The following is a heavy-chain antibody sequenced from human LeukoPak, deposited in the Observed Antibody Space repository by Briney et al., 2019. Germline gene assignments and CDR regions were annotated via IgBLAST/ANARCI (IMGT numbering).Heavy chain of an antibody. J-gene: IGHJ4*02. CDR2: ITSSGESI. CDR1: GFIFGDYY. D-gene: IGHD1-14*01. CDR3: ARDPEYGDN. V-gene: IGHV3-11*01. Sequence: GGSLRLSCVGSGFIFGDYYMNWIRQAPGKGLEWISFITSSGESIYYADSVKGRFTVSRDNAKNSLYLQMNSLRADDTAVYFCARDPEYGDNWGQGTLVTVSS.